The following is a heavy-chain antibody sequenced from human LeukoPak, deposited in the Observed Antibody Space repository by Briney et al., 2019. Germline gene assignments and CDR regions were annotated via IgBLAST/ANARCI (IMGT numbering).Heavy chain of an antibody. J-gene: IGHJ4*02. V-gene: IGHV4-34*01. Sequence: SETLSLTCAVYGGSFSGYFWSWIRQPPGKGLEWVGEINHSGSTNYNPSLKSRVTISVDKSKNQFSLKLSSVTAADTAVYYCASSGRAYSYGYLDYWGQGTLVTVSS. CDR1: GGSFSGYF. D-gene: IGHD5-18*01. CDR2: INHSGST. CDR3: ASSGRAYSYGYLDY.